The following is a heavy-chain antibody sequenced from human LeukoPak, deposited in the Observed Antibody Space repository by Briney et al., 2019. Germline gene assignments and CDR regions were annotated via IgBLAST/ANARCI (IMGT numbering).Heavy chain of an antibody. J-gene: IGHJ3*02. CDR2: INTDGSST. CDR3: AREGGSDAFDI. CDR1: GSTFSSYW. Sequence: PGGSLRLSCAASGSTFSSYWMHWVRQAPGKGLVWVSRINTDGSSTSYADSVKGRFTISRDNAKNTLYLQMNSLRAEDTAVYYCAREGGSDAFDIWGQGTMVTVSS. V-gene: IGHV3-74*01. D-gene: IGHD3-10*01.